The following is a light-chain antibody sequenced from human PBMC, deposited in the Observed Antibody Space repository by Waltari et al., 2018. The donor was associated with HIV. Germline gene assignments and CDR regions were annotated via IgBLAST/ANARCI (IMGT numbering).Light chain of an antibody. CDR2: GAS. V-gene: IGKV3-15*01. CDR3: QQYNNWPPFT. Sequence: EIVMTQSPATLSVSPGERATLSCRASQSVNSNLAWYQQKPGQAPRLLIYGASTRVTGIPARFSGSGSGTEFTLTISSLQSEDFAVYYCQQYNNWPPFTFGPGTKVDIK. CDR1: QSVNSN. J-gene: IGKJ3*01.